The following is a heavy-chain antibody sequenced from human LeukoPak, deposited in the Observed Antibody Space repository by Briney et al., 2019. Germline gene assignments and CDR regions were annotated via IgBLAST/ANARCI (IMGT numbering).Heavy chain of an antibody. CDR1: GGTFSRYA. CDR3: ARFGGTVTEKHFDY. Sequence: ASVKVSCKASGGTFSRYAISWVRQAPGQGLEWMGGIIPIFGTANYAQKFQGRVTTTADESTSTAYMELSSLRSEDTAVYYCARFGGTVTEKHFDYWGQGTLVTVSS. V-gene: IGHV1-69*13. J-gene: IGHJ4*02. D-gene: IGHD4-17*01. CDR2: IIPIFGTA.